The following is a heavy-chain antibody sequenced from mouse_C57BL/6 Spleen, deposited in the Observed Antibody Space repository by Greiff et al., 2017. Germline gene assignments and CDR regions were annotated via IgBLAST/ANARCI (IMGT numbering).Heavy chain of an antibody. CDR2: LHPSDSDT. D-gene: IGHD2-4*01. J-gene: IGHJ1*03. V-gene: IGHV1-74*01. Sequence: VQLQQPGAELVKPGASVKVSCKASGYTFTSYWMHWVKQRPGQGLEWIGRLHPSDSDTNYNQKFKGKATLTVDKSSSTAYMQLSSLTSEDSAVYYCAMAYYDYDVPDFDVWGTGTTVTVAS. CDR1: GYTFTSYW. CDR3: AMAYYDYDVPDFDV.